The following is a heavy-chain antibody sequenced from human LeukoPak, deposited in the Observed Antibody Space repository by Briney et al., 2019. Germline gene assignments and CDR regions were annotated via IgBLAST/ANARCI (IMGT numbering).Heavy chain of an antibody. J-gene: IGHJ3*02. V-gene: IGHV4-34*01. CDR3: ARTTARIRAFDI. CDR2: INHSGST. CDR1: GGSFSGYY. D-gene: IGHD5-12*01. Sequence: SETLSLTCAVYGGSFSGYYWSWIRQSPGKGLEWIGEINHSGSTNYNPSLKSRVTISVDTSKNQFSLKLSSVTAADTAVYYCARTTARIRAFDIWGQGTMVTVSS.